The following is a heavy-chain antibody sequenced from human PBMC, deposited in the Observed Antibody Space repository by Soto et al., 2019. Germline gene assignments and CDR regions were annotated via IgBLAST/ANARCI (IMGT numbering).Heavy chain of an antibody. J-gene: IGHJ4*02. V-gene: IGHV3-48*02. Sequence: EVQLVESGGGLAQPGGSLRLSCAASGFTFRIYSMNWIRQAPGKGLEWVSYMTSDMKTIHYADSVKGRFTISRDNGRNSVYLQMTSLRDEDTAVYYCARSVEGHFDYWGQGTLVTVSS. D-gene: IGHD6-19*01. CDR1: GFTFRIYS. CDR3: ARSVEGHFDY. CDR2: MTSDMKTI.